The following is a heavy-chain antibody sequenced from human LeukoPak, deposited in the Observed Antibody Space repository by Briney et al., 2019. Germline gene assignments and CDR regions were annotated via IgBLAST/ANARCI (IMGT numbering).Heavy chain of an antibody. CDR2: INPSGGTT. V-gene: IGHV1-46*01. CDR1: GYIFTSYS. CDR3: ARVAAAGTGIFVNFYYSMDI. Sequence: ASVKVSCKASGYIFTSYSMHWVRRAPGQGLEWMGIINPSGGTTNYAQKFQGRVTMTRDTSTSTVYMDLSSLRVEDTAVYYCARVAAAGTGIFVNFYYSMDIWGKGTTVTISS. D-gene: IGHD6-13*01. J-gene: IGHJ6*03.